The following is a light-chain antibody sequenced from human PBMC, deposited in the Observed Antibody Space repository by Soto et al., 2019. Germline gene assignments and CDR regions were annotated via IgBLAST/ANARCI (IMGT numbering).Light chain of an antibody. CDR2: DVS. CDR3: RSYTSSATYV. Sequence: QSALTQPASVSGSPGQSITISCTGSSSDVGGYDYVSWFQQHPNKAPKLILYDVSNRPSGISFRFSGSKSGNTASLTISGLQAEDEADYYCRSYTSSATYVFGTGTKVTVL. J-gene: IGLJ1*01. CDR1: SSDVGGYDY. V-gene: IGLV2-14*03.